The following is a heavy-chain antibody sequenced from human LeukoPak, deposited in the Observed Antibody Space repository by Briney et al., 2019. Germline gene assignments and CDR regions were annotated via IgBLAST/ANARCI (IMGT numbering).Heavy chain of an antibody. Sequence: PSETLSLTCTVSGGSISSYYWTWIRQVPGKGLEWIAYIYDTGKTDYNPSLNSRATISVDTSKNQFSLKVNAVTAADTAVYYCARTSRHYYGSGNNVKTWPPEMDVWGQGTTVTVSS. CDR1: GGSISSYY. CDR3: ARTSRHYYGSGNNVKTWPPEMDV. CDR2: IYDTGKT. V-gene: IGHV4-59*01. J-gene: IGHJ6*02. D-gene: IGHD3-10*01.